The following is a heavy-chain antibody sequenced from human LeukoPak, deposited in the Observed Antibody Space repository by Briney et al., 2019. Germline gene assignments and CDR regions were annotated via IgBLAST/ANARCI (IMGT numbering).Heavy chain of an antibody. CDR1: GFTFSSYA. D-gene: IGHD2-15*01. CDR3: AKRYCSDGSCSFFYYYGMDV. CDR2: ISGSGGST. Sequence: PGGSLRLSCAASGFTFSSYAMSWVRQAPGKGLEWVSAISGSGGSTYYADSVKGRFTISRDNSKNTLYLQMNSLRAEDTAVYYCAKRYCSDGSCSFFYYYGMDVWGQGTTVTVSS. J-gene: IGHJ6*02. V-gene: IGHV3-23*01.